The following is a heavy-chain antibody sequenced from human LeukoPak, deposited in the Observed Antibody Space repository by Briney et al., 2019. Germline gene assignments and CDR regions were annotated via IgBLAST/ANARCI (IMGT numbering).Heavy chain of an antibody. CDR3: ARDEFRPGEVVVIIY. Sequence: GALRLSCAASGFTFSSYAMHWVRQAPGKGLEWVAVISYDGSNKYYADSMKGRFTISRDNSKNTLYLQMNSLRAEDTAVYYCARDEFRPGEVVVIIYWGQGTLVTVSP. J-gene: IGHJ4*02. V-gene: IGHV3-30-3*01. CDR2: ISYDGSNK. D-gene: IGHD3-22*01. CDR1: GFTFSSYA.